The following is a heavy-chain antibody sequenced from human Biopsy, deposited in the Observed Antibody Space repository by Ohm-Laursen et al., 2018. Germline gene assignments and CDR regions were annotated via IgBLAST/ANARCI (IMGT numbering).Heavy chain of an antibody. CDR3: AKGRASGWNGGDY. D-gene: IGHD6-19*01. CDR1: GFIFSSNA. Sequence: SLRLSCAATGFIFSSNALTWVRQAPGKGLEWVSSISVGDGTTYYVDSVKGRFTISRDNSKNTVYLQMNSLGAEDTAVYYCAKGRASGWNGGDYWGRGTLVTVSS. J-gene: IGHJ4*02. CDR2: ISVGDGTT. V-gene: IGHV3-23*01.